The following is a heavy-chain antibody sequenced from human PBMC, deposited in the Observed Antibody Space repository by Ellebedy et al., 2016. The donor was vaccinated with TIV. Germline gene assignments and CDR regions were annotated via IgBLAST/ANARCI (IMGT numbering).Heavy chain of an antibody. CDR3: ARDLMSGSYSNYFDY. J-gene: IGHJ4*02. V-gene: IGHV1-69*13. CDR1: GGTFSSYA. CDR2: IIPIFGTA. Sequence: SVKVSXKASGGTFSSYAISWVRQAPGQGLEWMGGIIPIFGTANYAQKFQGRVTITADESTSTAYMELSSLRSEDTAVYYCARDLMSGSYSNYFDYWGQGTLVTVSS. D-gene: IGHD1-26*01.